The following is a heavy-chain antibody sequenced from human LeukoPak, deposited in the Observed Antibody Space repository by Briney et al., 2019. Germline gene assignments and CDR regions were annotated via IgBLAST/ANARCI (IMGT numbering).Heavy chain of an antibody. J-gene: IGHJ4*02. Sequence: SSYWMSWVRQAPGKGLEWIGSIYYSGSTYYNPSLKSRVTISVDTSKNQFSLKLSSVTAADTAVYYCARGYYGSGSYFDYWGQGTLVTVSS. V-gene: IGHV4-39*07. CDR3: ARGYYGSGSYFDY. CDR1: SSYW. CDR2: IYYSGST. D-gene: IGHD3-10*01.